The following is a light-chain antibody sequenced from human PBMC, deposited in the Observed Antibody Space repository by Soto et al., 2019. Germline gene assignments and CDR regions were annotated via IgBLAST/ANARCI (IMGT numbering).Light chain of an antibody. CDR2: LNSDGSH. J-gene: IGLJ2*01. V-gene: IGLV4-69*01. CDR1: SGHSNYA. Sequence: QPVLTQSPSASASLGSSVKRTCTLSSGHSNYAIAWHQLQPEKGPRYLMKLNSDGSHIKGDGIPDRFSGSSSGAERYLTISRLQSEDEADYYCQTWGTGIQVFGAGTKLTVL. CDR3: QTWGTGIQV.